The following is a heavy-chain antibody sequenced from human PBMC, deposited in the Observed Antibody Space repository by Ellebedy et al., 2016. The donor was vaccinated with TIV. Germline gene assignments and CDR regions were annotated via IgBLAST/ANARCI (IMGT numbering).Heavy chain of an antibody. CDR3: AKDPGYESADPDAFER. Sequence: GESLKISXAASGFTFSSYGMHWVRQAPGKGLEWVGVIWYDGSYKYYGDSVKGRFTISRDNSTNTLSLQMDSLRPEDTAVYYCAKDPGYESADPDAFERWGQGTMVTVSS. D-gene: IGHD6-13*01. J-gene: IGHJ3*02. V-gene: IGHV3-30*02. CDR1: GFTFSSYG. CDR2: IWYDGSYK.